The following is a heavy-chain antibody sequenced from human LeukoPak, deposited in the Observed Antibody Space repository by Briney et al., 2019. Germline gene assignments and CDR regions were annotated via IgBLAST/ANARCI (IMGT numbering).Heavy chain of an antibody. CDR2: IHYSGST. D-gene: IGHD5-18*01. CDR1: GGSFSGYY. J-gene: IGHJ6*02. V-gene: IGHV4-34*01. CDR3: ARGGDSSGYLNHYYYGLDV. Sequence: SETLSLTCAVYGGSFSGYYWNWIRQSPGKGLEWIGFIHYSGSTYYRPTLKSRVTMSVDTSKNQFSLKLTSVTAADTAVYYCARGGDSSGYLNHYYYGLDVWGQGTTVTVSS.